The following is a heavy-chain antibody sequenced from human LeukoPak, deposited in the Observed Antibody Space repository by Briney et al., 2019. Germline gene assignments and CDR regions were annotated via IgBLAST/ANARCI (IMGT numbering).Heavy chain of an antibody. CDR2: IYYSGST. CDR3: ARVGLWDYFDY. CDR1: GGSISSSSYY. V-gene: IGHV4-39*01. J-gene: IGHJ4*02. Sequence: PSETLSLTCTVSGGSISSSSYYWGWIRQPPGKGLEWIGSIYYSGSTYYNPSLKSRVTISVDTSKNQFSLKLSSVTAADTAVYYCARVGLWDYFDYWGQGTLVTVSS. D-gene: IGHD2-21*01.